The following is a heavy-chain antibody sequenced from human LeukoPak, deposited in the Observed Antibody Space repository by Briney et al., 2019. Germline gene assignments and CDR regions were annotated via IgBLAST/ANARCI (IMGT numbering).Heavy chain of an antibody. Sequence: SETLSLTCTVSGGSISSGSYYWSWLRQPPGKGLEWIVNIYHTGSTYNNPSLKSRVTISVDKSKNQFSLKLSSVTAADTAVYYCARAGLRWGKDAFDIWGQGTMVTVSS. V-gene: IGHV4-39*07. CDR3: ARAGLRWGKDAFDI. D-gene: IGHD4-23*01. J-gene: IGHJ3*02. CDR2: IYHTGST. CDR1: GGSISSGSYY.